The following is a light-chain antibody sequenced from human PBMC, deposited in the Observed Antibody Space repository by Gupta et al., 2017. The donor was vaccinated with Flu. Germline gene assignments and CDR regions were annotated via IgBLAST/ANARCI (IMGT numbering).Light chain of an antibody. CDR2: NVF. CDR3: MQGTHWPPSS. J-gene: IGKJ2*03. CDR1: QDLVYSNGKIY. Sequence: DGVMTQPPLSLPVTLGQPASISCRSSQDLVYSNGKIYLCWFHQRQGQSPRRLIYNVFDRDSGVPDRFSGSGSGTDFTLQISRGEVDDVGVYYCMQGTHWPPSSFGQGTKLEIK. V-gene: IGKV2-30*01.